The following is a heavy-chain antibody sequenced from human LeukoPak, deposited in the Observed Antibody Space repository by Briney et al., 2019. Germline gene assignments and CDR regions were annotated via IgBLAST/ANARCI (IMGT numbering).Heavy chain of an antibody. CDR1: GFILSSYN. J-gene: IGHJ4*02. Sequence: PGGSLRLSCAASGFILSSYNMNWVRQAPGKGLEWVSFISSDADAIYYADSVKGRFTISRDSAKNSLYLQMNSLRAEDTAVYYCAKGEAVAGTWVDYWGQGTLVTVSS. V-gene: IGHV3-48*01. CDR3: AKGEAVAGTWVDY. D-gene: IGHD6-19*01. CDR2: ISSDADAI.